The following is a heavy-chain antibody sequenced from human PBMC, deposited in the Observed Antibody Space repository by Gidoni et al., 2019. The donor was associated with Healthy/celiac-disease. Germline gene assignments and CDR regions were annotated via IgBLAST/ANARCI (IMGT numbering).Heavy chain of an antibody. D-gene: IGHD3-16*02. V-gene: IGHV2-5*01. CDR1: GFSLTTSGVG. J-gene: IGHJ4*02. Sequence: QITLKVSGPTLVNPTQTLTLTCTFSGFSLTTSGVGVGWIRQPPGKALEWLALIYWNDDKRYSPSLKSRLTITKDTSKNQVVLTMTNMDPVDTATYYCANSPYPGDYVWVSYPKYYFDYWGQGTLVTVSS. CDR3: ANSPYPGDYVWVSYPKYYFDY. CDR2: IYWNDDK.